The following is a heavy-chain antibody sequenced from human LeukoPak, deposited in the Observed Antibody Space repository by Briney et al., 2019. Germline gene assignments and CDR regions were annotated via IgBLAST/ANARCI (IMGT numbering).Heavy chain of an antibody. Sequence: GGSLRLSCAASAFTFSSYWMSWVRQAPGKGLEWVANIKQDGSEKYYVDSVKGRFTISRDNAKNSLYLQMNSLRAEDTAVYYCARVENYDFWSGLDYWGQGTLVTVSS. CDR2: IKQDGSEK. D-gene: IGHD3-3*01. V-gene: IGHV3-7*01. CDR3: ARVENYDFWSGLDY. J-gene: IGHJ4*02. CDR1: AFTFSSYW.